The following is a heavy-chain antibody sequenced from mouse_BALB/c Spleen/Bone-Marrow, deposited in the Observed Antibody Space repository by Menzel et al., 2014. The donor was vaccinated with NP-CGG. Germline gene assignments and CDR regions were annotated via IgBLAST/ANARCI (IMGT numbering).Heavy chain of an antibody. V-gene: IGHV1-69*02. Sequence: VKLMESGAELVRPGASVKLSCKASGYTFTSYWINWVKQRPGQGLEWIGNIYPSDSYTNYNQKFKDKATLTVDKSSSXAYMQLSSPTSEDSAVYYCTRRDRYDYYAMDYWGQGTSVTVSS. CDR2: IYPSDSYT. CDR3: TRRDRYDYYAMDY. J-gene: IGHJ4*01. CDR1: GYTFTSYW. D-gene: IGHD2-14*01.